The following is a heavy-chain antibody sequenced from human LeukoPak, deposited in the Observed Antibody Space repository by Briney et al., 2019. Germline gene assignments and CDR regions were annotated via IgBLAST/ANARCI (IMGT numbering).Heavy chain of an antibody. J-gene: IGHJ3*02. V-gene: IGHV3-23*01. D-gene: IGHD5-18*01. CDR1: GFTFSSYA. CDR2: ISGSGGST. Sequence: GGSLRLSCAASGFTFSSYAMSWVRQAPGKGLEWVSAISGSGGSTYYADSVKGRFTISRDNSKNTLYLQMNSLRAEDTAVYYCAKDDWDSYRYKCAFDIWGQGTMVTVSS. CDR3: AKDDWDSYRYKCAFDI.